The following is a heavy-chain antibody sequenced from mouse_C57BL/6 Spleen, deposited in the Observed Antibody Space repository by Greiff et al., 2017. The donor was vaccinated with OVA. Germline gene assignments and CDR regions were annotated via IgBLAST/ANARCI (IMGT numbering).Heavy chain of an antibody. CDR3: AENAVGAPNYAGDY. CDR2: IDPNSGGT. V-gene: IGHV1-72*01. D-gene: IGHD1-1*01. Sequence: VQLQQPGAELVKPGASVKLSCKASGYTFTSYWMHWVKQRPGRGLEWIGRIDPNSGGTKYNEKFKSKATLTVDKPSRTAYMQLSSLTSEDSAVYYCAENAVGAPNYAGDYWGQGTSVTVSS. CDR1: GYTFTSYW. J-gene: IGHJ4*01.